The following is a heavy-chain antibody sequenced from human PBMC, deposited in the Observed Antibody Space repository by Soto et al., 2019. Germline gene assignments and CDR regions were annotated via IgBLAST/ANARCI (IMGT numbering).Heavy chain of an antibody. CDR3: ARGYYGDYYYYYMDV. Sequence: ASVKVSCKASGYTFTSYDINWVRQATGQGLEWMGWMNPNSGNTGYAQKFQGRVTMTRNTSISTAYMELSSLRSEDIAVYYCARGYYGDYYYYYMDVWGKGTTVTVSS. D-gene: IGHD3-22*01. V-gene: IGHV1-8*01. J-gene: IGHJ6*03. CDR1: GYTFTSYD. CDR2: MNPNSGNT.